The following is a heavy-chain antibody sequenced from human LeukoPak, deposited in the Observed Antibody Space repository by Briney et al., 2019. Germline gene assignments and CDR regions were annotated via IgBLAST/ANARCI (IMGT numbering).Heavy chain of an antibody. V-gene: IGHV3-48*01. CDR1: GFTFSSYS. J-gene: IGHJ4*02. CDR3: ARDNLATSLGNFDY. D-gene: IGHD2-2*01. Sequence: PGGSLRLSCAASGFTFSSYSMNWVRQAPGKGLEWVSYISSSSSTIYYADSVKGRFTISRDNAKNSLYPQMNSLRAEDTAVYYCARDNLATSLGNFDYWGQGTLVTVSS. CDR2: ISSSSSTI.